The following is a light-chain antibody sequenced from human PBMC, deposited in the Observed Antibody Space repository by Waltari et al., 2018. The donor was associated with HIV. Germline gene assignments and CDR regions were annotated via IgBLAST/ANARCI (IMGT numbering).Light chain of an antibody. J-gene: IGLJ2*01. CDR2: GKN. V-gene: IGLV3-19*01. Sequence: SSELTQDPSVSVALGQTVKITCQGDSLRDYYASWYQKKPGQAPILVFYGKNNRPSGNPDPLSGSSSRNTASLTITGAQAEDEADYYCSSRDKSGHLVIFGGGTRLIVL. CDR1: SLRDYY. CDR3: SSRDKSGHLVI.